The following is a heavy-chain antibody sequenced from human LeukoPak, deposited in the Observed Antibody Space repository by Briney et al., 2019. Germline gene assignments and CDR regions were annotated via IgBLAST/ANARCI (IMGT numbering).Heavy chain of an antibody. CDR1: GYTFTVPY. J-gene: IGHJ4*02. CDR2: INPNSGGT. D-gene: IGHD2-8*01. Sequence: ASLKVSCKACGYTFTVPYIHWMRQAPGQGLEWMGWINPNSGGTKYAQKFQGRVTVTRDTSTSTAYMELSGLRAEDTAAYYCARVEYCTKGVCINFDLWAQGTLVTVSS. CDR3: ARVEYCTKGVCINFDL. V-gene: IGHV1-2*02.